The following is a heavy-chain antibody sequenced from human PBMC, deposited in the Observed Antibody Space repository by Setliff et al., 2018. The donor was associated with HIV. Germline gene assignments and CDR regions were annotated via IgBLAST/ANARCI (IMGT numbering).Heavy chain of an antibody. CDR2: IYYRGST. CDR3: ARGRYRSRWYASDHYYIDV. D-gene: IGHD6-13*01. V-gene: IGHV4-39*01. CDR1: GGSISSSSYY. Sequence: SETLSLTCTVSGGSISSSSYYWGWIRQPPGKGLQWIGSIYYRGSTYYNPSLKSRVTISVDTSKNQFSLKLRSVTAADTALYYCARGRYRSRWYASDHYYIDVWGKGTSVTVSS. J-gene: IGHJ6*03.